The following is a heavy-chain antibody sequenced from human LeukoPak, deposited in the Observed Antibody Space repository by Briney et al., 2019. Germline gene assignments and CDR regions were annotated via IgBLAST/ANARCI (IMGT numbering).Heavy chain of an antibody. CDR3: AKENLGEVGTYFDY. D-gene: IGHD1-26*01. J-gene: IGHJ4*02. CDR1: GFTFDDYA. CDR2: ISWNSGSI. Sequence: GRSLRLSCAASGFTFDDYAMHWVRQAPGKGLEWVLGISWNSGSIGYADSVKGRFTISRDNAKNSLYLQMNSLRAEDTALYYCAKENLGEVGTYFDYWGQGTLVTVSS. V-gene: IGHV3-9*01.